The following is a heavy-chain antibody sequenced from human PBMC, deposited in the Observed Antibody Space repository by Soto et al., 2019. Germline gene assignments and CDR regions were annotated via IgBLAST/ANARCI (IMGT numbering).Heavy chain of an antibody. Sequence: QVQLVQSGAEVKKPGASVKVSCKASGYTFTSYGITWVRQAPGQGLEWMGWISPYNGNTNYAQKLQGRDTMTTDTSTNTAYMELRSLRSDDTAVYYCARGGMGYCSGGSCPKTWFVPWGKGTLVTVTS. V-gene: IGHV1-18*01. J-gene: IGHJ5*02. CDR3: ARGGMGYCSGGSCPKTWFVP. CDR1: GYTFTSYG. D-gene: IGHD2-15*01. CDR2: ISPYNGNT.